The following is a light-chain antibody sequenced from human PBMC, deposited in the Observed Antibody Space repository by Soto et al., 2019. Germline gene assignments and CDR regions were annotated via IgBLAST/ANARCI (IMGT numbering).Light chain of an antibody. V-gene: IGKV4-1*01. J-gene: IGKJ4*01. Sequence: DIVMTQSPDSLAVCLGERATINCKSSQSVLYSSNNKNYLAWYQQKPGQPPKLLIYWASTRESGVPDRLSGSGSGTDFTLTISSLQAEDVAVYYCQQYYSTPPAFGGGTKVDIK. CDR1: QSVLYSSNNKNY. CDR2: WAS. CDR3: QQYYSTPPA.